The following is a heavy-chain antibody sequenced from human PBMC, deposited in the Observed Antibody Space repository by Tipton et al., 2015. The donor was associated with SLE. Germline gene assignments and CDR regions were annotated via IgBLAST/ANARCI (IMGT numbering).Heavy chain of an antibody. D-gene: IGHD2-2*01. V-gene: IGHV3-74*01. J-gene: IGHJ3*02. Sequence: SLRLSCAASGFTFSSSWMHWVRQVPGKGLVWVSRINTDGTTTNYADSVRGRFTISRDNAKNSLYLQMNSLRADDTAVYYCAREAHATFDIWGQGTMVIVSS. CDR3: AREAHATFDI. CDR2: INTDGTTT. CDR1: GFTFSSSW.